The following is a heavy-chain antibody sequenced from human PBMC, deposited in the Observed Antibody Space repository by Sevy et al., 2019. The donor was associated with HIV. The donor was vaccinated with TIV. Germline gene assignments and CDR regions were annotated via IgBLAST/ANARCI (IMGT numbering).Heavy chain of an antibody. V-gene: IGHV3-74*03. CDR2: INSDGSST. CDR3: AGESADARRGFDI. J-gene: IGHJ3*02. CDR1: GFIFSRYW. Sequence: GGSLRLSCAASGFIFSRYWMHWVRQAPGKGLVWVSRINSDGSSTTYADSVRGRLTISRDNSKNTLYLDMSSLRAEDTAIYYCAGESADARRGFDIWGQGAMVTVSS.